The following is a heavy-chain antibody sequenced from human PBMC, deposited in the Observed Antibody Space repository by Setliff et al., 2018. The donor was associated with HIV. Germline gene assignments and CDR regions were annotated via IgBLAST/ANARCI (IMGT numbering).Heavy chain of an antibody. CDR3: ASVEEYYNFWSVWEY. V-gene: IGHV3-7*01. CDR2: IKQDGSEK. D-gene: IGHD3-3*01. CDR1: GFSFTFYA. Sequence: GGSLRLSCAASGFSFTFYALSWVRQAPGKGLEWVANIKQDGSEKYYVDSVKGRFTISKDNAKNSLYLQMNSLRAEDTAVYYCASVEEYYNFWSVWEYWGQGTLVTVSS. J-gene: IGHJ4*02.